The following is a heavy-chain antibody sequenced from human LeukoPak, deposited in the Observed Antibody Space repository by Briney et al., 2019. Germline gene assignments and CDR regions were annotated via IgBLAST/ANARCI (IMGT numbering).Heavy chain of an antibody. D-gene: IGHD5-18*01. V-gene: IGHV1-3*01. J-gene: IGHJ4*02. CDR2: INAGNGNT. Sequence: ASVKVSCKASGYTFTSYAMHWVRQAPGQRLEWMGGINAGNGNTKYSQKFQGRVTITRDTSASTAYMELSSLRSEDTAVYYCARVVDVNSYGLFDYWGQGTLVTVSS. CDR1: GYTFTSYA. CDR3: ARVVDVNSYGLFDY.